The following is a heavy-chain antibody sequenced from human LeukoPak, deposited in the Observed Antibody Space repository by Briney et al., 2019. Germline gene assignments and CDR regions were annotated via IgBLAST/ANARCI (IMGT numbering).Heavy chain of an antibody. CDR2: IYPGDSDT. D-gene: IGHD3-3*01. CDR3: ARHGVTYDFWSGPFNWFDP. J-gene: IGHJ5*02. V-gene: IGHV5-51*01. CDR1: GYSFTSYW. Sequence: GESLKISCKGSGYSFTSYWIGWVRQMPGKGLEWMGIIYPGDSDTRYSPSFQGQVTISADKSISAAYLQWSSLKASDTAMYYCARHGVTYDFWSGPFNWFDPWGQGTLATVSS.